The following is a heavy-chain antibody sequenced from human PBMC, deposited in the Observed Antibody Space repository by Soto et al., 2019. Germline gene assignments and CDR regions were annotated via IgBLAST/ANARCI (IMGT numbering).Heavy chain of an antibody. CDR1: ADSISNYY. CDR2: IFYSGST. V-gene: IGHV4-59*08. CDR3: ARHLWVGSSWYLGALDI. Sequence: QVQLQESGPGLVKPSETLSLTCTVSADSISNYYWSWIQQPPGKGLEWIGYIFYSGSTHYNPSLKSRVTISVDTSKNQFSLKLSSVTAADTAVYYCARHLWVGSSWYLGALDIWGQGTMVTVSS. D-gene: IGHD6-13*01. J-gene: IGHJ3*02.